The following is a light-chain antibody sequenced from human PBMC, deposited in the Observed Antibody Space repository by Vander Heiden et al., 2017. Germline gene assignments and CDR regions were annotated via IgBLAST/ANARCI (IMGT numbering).Light chain of an antibody. CDR1: SSDVGGYHY. V-gene: IGLV2-11*01. Sequence: QSALTQPRSVSGSPGQPVTISCTGTSSDVGGYHYVSWYQQNPGKDPKLIIYDVSKRPSGVPNRFSGSKSGNTASLTISGLQAEDEADYYCCSYAGSYTWVFGGGTKLTVL. J-gene: IGLJ3*02. CDR2: DVS. CDR3: CSYAGSYTWV.